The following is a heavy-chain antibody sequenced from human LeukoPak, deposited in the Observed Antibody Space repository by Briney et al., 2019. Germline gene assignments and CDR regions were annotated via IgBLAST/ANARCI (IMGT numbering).Heavy chain of an antibody. Sequence: GRSLRLSCAASGFTFSSYGMHWVRQAPGKGLEWVAVISYDGSNKYYADSVKGRFTISRDNSKNTLYLQMNSLRAEDTAVYYCAKGDYGDYNAFDIWGQGTVVTVSS. D-gene: IGHD4-17*01. CDR1: GFTFSSYG. CDR3: AKGDYGDYNAFDI. J-gene: IGHJ3*02. V-gene: IGHV3-30*18. CDR2: ISYDGSNK.